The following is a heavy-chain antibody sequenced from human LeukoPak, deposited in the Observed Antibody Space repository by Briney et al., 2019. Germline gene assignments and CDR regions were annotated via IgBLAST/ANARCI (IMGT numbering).Heavy chain of an antibody. J-gene: IGHJ5*02. V-gene: IGHV3-7*01. CDR2: IKQDGSEK. Sequence: PGGSLRLSCAASGFTFSSYSMNWVRQAPGKGLEWVANIKQDGSEKYYVDSVKGRFTISRDNAKNSLYLQMNSRRAEDTAVYYCARDDCSSISCYHNWFDPWGQGTLVTVSS. D-gene: IGHD2-2*01. CDR3: ARDDCSSISCYHNWFDP. CDR1: GFTFSSYS.